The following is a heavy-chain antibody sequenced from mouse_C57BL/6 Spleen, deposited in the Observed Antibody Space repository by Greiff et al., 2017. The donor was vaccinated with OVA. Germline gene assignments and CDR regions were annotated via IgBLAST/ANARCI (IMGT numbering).Heavy chain of an antibody. J-gene: IGHJ1*03. D-gene: IGHD1-1*01. Sequence: QVQLKQSGPELVKPGASVKLSCKASGYTFTSYDINWVKQRPGQGLEWIGWIYPRDGSTKYNEKFKGKATLTVDTSSSTAYMELHSLTSEDSAVYFCARREAVVARYFDVWGTGTTVTVSS. CDR3: ARREAVVARYFDV. V-gene: IGHV1-85*01. CDR1: GYTFTSYD. CDR2: IYPRDGST.